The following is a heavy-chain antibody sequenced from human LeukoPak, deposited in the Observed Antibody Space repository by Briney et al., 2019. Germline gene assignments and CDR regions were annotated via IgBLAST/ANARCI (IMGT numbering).Heavy chain of an antibody. Sequence: PGGSLRLSCAASGFTFSTYAMSWVRQAPGKGLEGVSAIGGSGGSTYYADSVKGRFTISRDNSKNTLYLQMNSLRAEDTAVYYCAELGITMIGGVWGKGTTVTISS. D-gene: IGHD3-10*02. V-gene: IGHV3-23*01. CDR1: GFTFSTYA. CDR2: IGGSGGST. CDR3: AELGITMIGGV. J-gene: IGHJ6*04.